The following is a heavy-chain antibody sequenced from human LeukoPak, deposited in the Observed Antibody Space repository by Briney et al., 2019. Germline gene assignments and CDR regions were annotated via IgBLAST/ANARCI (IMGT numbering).Heavy chain of an antibody. V-gene: IGHV4-39*07. CDR3: ARNRDGYNSFDY. J-gene: IGHJ4*02. D-gene: IGHD5-24*01. CDR1: GGSISSSSYY. CDR2: IYYSGST. Sequence: PSETLSLTCTVSGGSISSSSYYWGWIRQPPGKGLEWIGSIYYSGSTYYNPSLRSRVTISVDTPKNHFSLKLSSVTAADTAVYYCARNRDGYNSFDYWGQGTLVTVSS.